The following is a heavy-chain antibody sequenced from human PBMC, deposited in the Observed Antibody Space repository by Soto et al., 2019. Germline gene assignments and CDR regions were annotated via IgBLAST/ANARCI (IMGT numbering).Heavy chain of an antibody. Sequence: PGESLKISCKGSGYSFTSYWIGWVRQMPGKGLEWMGIIYPGDSDTRYSPSFQGQVTISADKSISTAYLQWSSLKASDTDMYYCARLNRVDTAMAHYYYYYGMDVWGQGTTVTVSS. CDR3: ARLNRVDTAMAHYYYYYGMDV. V-gene: IGHV5-51*01. CDR1: GYSFTSYW. J-gene: IGHJ6*02. CDR2: IYPGDSDT. D-gene: IGHD5-18*01.